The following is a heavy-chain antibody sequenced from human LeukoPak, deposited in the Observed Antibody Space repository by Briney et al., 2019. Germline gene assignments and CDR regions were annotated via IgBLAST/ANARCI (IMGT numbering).Heavy chain of an antibody. CDR3: ARGRTTLVRTIGGMDV. J-gene: IGHJ6*02. D-gene: IGHD3-10*01. CDR1: GYTFTNYD. CDR2: MNPHSDNT. V-gene: IGHV1-8*01. Sequence: ASVKVSCKASGYTFTNYDIHWVRQATGQGLERMGWMNPHSDNTAYAQKLQGRVTMTRNTSISTAYMELTSLRSEDTAVYYCARGRTTLVRTIGGMDVWGQGTTVTVSS.